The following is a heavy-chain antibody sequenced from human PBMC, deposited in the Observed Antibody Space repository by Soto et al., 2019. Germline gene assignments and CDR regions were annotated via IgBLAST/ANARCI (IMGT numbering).Heavy chain of an antibody. V-gene: IGHV3-30*18. CDR1: GFTFSSYG. Sequence: ESGGGVVQPGRSLRLSCAASGFTFSSYGMHWVRQARGKGLEWVAVISYDGSNKYYADSVKGRFTISRDNSKNTLYLQMNSLRAEDTAVYYCAKAAVDYYYGMDVWGQGTTVTVSS. J-gene: IGHJ6*02. CDR3: AKAAVDYYYGMDV. CDR2: ISYDGSNK. D-gene: IGHD2-2*01.